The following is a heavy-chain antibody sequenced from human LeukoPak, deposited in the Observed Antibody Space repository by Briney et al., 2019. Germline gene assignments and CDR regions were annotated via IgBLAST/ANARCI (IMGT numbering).Heavy chain of an antibody. J-gene: IGHJ4*02. Sequence: PGGSLRLSCAASGFTFDDYAMHWVRQAPGKGLEWVSGISWNSGSIGYADSVKGRFTISRDNAKNSLYLQMNSLRAEDTAVYYCARHVVAVGFDYWGQGILVTVSS. CDR3: ARHVVAVGFDY. CDR1: GFTFDDYA. V-gene: IGHV3-9*01. D-gene: IGHD3-22*01. CDR2: ISWNSGSI.